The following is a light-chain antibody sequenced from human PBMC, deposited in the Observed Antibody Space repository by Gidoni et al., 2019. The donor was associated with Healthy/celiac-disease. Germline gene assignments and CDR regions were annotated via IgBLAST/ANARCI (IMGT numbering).Light chain of an antibody. CDR2: AAS. CDR1: HGISNY. V-gene: IGKV1-27*01. CDR3: QKYNSAPCT. J-gene: IGKJ1*01. Sequence: DIQMTQSPSSRSASVGDRVTITCRASHGISNYLAWYQQKPGKVPKLLFYAASTFQSGVPSRFSGRWSGTDFTLTIRSLQPEDVATYYCQKYNSAPCTFGQGTKVEIK.